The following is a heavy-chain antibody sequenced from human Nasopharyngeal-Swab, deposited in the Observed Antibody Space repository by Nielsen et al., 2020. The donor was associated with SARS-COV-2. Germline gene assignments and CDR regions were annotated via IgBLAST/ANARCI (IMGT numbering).Heavy chain of an antibody. Sequence: ASVKVSCKASGYSFTDYFMEWVRLAPGQGLEWMGRINPNSGGTNYAKKFQGRVAMTRDASLSTGTMELSGLTSDDTAVYFCSRIPRVGGYSYGYDYRGQGTLVTVSS. CDR1: GYSFTDYF. J-gene: IGHJ4*02. CDR3: SRIPRVGGYSYGYDY. D-gene: IGHD5-18*01. V-gene: IGHV1-2*06. CDR2: INPNSGGT.